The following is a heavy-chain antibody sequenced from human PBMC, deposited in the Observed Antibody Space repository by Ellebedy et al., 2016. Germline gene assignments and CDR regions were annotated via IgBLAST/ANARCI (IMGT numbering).Heavy chain of an antibody. CDR3: VKGDYYDSSGYLDY. Sequence: GGSLRLSXSASGFTFSSYAMHWVRQAPGKGLEYVSAISSNGGSTYYADSVKGRFTISRDNSKNTLYLQMSSLRAEDTAVYYCVKGDYYDSSGYLDYWGQGTLVTVSS. J-gene: IGHJ4*02. D-gene: IGHD3-22*01. V-gene: IGHV3-64D*06. CDR2: ISSNGGST. CDR1: GFTFSSYA.